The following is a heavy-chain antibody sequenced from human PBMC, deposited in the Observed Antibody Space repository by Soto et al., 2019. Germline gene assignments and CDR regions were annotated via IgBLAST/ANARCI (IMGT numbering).Heavy chain of an antibody. J-gene: IGHJ3*01. D-gene: IGHD2-21*02. Sequence: LRLSFAASGFTFNTYAMNWVRQAPGKGLEWVASISGSGGTINYADSVKGRFTTSRDTSKNTLYLQMNSLSAEDTAVYYCAKGFIVVVTAIRPDDNFDVWGQGTMVTVSS. CDR3: AKGFIVVVTAIRPDDNFDV. CDR2: ISGSGGTI. CDR1: GFTFNTYA. V-gene: IGHV3-23*01.